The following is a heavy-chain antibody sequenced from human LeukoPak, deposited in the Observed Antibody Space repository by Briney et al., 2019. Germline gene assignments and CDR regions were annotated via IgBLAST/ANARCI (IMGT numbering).Heavy chain of an antibody. D-gene: IGHD6-19*01. CDR3: ARKIAVPGSYYFDY. V-gene: IGHV4-59*01. CDR2: IYYSGNT. J-gene: IGHJ4*02. CDR1: GGSISSYC. Sequence: SETLSLTCTVSGGSISSYCWSWIRQPPGKGLEWIGYIYYSGNTNYNPSLKSRVTISVDTSKNQFSLKLSSVTAADTAVYYCARKIAVPGSYYFDYWGQGTLVTVSS.